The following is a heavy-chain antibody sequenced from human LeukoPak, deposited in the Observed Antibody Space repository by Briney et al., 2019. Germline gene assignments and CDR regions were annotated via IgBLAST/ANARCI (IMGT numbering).Heavy chain of an antibody. V-gene: IGHV1-8*03. CDR2: MNPNSGNT. D-gene: IGHD2-2*01. CDR1: GYTFTSYD. J-gene: IGHJ6*03. CDR3: ARGLLPAATYYYYMDV. Sequence: ASVKVSCKASGYTFTSYDINWVRQATGRGLEWMGWMNPNSGNTGYAQKFQGRVTITRNTSISTAYMELSSLRSEDTAVYYCARGLLPAATYYYYMDVWGKGTTVTVSS.